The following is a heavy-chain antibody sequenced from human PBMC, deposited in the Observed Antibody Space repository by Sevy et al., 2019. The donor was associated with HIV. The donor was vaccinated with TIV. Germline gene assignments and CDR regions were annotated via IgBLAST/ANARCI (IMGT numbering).Heavy chain of an antibody. V-gene: IGHV3-30*18. CDR1: GFSFRYYG. J-gene: IGHJ6*02. Sequence: GGSLRLSCIGSGFSFRYYGLHWVRQSPGKGLDWVALISHDGINEYYADSVKGRFTISRDNSKNTVYLEMNSLRNEDTAIYFCANAYSGSYSHSYLYALDVWGQGTTVTVSS. CDR3: ANAYSGSYSHSYLYALDV. D-gene: IGHD1-26*01. CDR2: ISHDGINE.